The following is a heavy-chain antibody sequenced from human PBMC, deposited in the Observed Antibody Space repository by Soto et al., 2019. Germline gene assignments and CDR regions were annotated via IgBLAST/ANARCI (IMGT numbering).Heavy chain of an antibody. J-gene: IGHJ4*02. CDR2: MNPNSCNT. CDR1: GYTFTSYD. D-gene: IGHD2-15*01. CDR3: ARGLPSCYWYY. Sequence: QVQLGQSGAEVKKPGASVKVSCKASGYTFTSYDINWVRQATGQGLEWMGWMNPNSCNTGYAQKFQDRVTMTRNTSISTAYMELSSMRSADTAVYYCARGLPSCYWYYWGQGTLVTVSS. V-gene: IGHV1-8*01.